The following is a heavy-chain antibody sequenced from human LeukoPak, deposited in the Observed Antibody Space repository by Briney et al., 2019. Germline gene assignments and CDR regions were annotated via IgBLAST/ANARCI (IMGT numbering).Heavy chain of an antibody. V-gene: IGHV4-34*01. CDR3: ARGLSYDSSGFRVYAFDI. CDR1: GGSFSGCY. D-gene: IGHD3-22*01. CDR2: INHSGST. Sequence: SETLSLTCAVYGGSFSGCYWSWIRQPPGKGLEWIGEINHSGSTNYNPSLKSRVTISVDTSKNQFSLKLSSVTAADTAVYYCARGLSYDSSGFRVYAFDIWGQGTMVTVSS. J-gene: IGHJ3*02.